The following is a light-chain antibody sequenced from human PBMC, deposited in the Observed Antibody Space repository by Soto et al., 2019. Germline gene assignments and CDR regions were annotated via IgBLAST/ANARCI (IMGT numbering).Light chain of an antibody. CDR3: NSFTSSSTYV. CDR2: EVS. Sequence: QSVLTQPASVSGSPGQSITISCTGTSSDVGGYKYVSWYQQHPGKAPKLIIYEVSNRPSGVSNRFSGSKSGNTASLTISGLQAEDGTDYYCNSFTSSSTYVFGTGTKVTVL. CDR1: SSDVGGYKY. V-gene: IGLV2-14*01. J-gene: IGLJ1*01.